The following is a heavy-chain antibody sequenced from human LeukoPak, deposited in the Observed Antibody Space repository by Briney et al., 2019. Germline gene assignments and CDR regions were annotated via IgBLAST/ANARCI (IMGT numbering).Heavy chain of an antibody. D-gene: IGHD3-22*01. CDR2: INHSGST. J-gene: IGHJ4*02. CDR1: GGSFSGYY. Sequence: PSETLSLTCAVYGGSFSGYYWSWIRQPPGKGLEWIGEINHSGSTNYNPSLKSRVTISVDTSKNQFSLKLSSVTAADTAVYYCARGFYDSSGYLYPVDYWGQGTLVTVSS. CDR3: ARGFYDSSGYLYPVDY. V-gene: IGHV4-34*01.